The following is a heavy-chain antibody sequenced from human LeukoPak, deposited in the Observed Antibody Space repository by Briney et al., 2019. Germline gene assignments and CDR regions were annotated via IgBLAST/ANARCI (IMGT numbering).Heavy chain of an antibody. D-gene: IGHD4-23*01. J-gene: IGHJ4*02. Sequence: SQTLSLTCAVSGGSISSGGYSWSWIRQPPGKGLEWIGYIYHSGSTYYNPSLKSRVTISVDRSKNQFSLKLSSVTAADTAVYYCARGGDGVTGFDYWGQGTLVTVSS. V-gene: IGHV4-30-2*01. CDR1: GGSISSGGYS. CDR2: IYHSGST. CDR3: ARGGDGVTGFDY.